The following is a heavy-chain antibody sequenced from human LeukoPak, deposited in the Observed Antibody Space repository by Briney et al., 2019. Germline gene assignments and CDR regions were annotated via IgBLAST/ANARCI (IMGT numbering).Heavy chain of an antibody. Sequence: GGSLRLSCAASGFTLSSYSMNWVRQAPGKGLEWVSSISSSSSYIYYADSVKGRFTISRDNAKNSLYLQMNSLRAEDTAVYYCARGLDSSSLYYFDYWGQGTLVTVSS. CDR2: ISSSSSYI. CDR3: ARGLDSSSLYYFDY. CDR1: GFTLSSYS. J-gene: IGHJ4*02. V-gene: IGHV3-21*01. D-gene: IGHD6-13*01.